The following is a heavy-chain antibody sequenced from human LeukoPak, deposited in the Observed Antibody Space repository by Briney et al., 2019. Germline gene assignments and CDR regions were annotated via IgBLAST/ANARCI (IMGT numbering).Heavy chain of an antibody. Sequence: GGSLRLSCAASGFTFSGFAMYWVRQASGKGLEWVGRIRSRANGYTTAYGASVKGRFTISRDDSKRSAFVQMSSLKTEDTAVYYCVRLGGGDAFDIWGPGTRVTVSS. J-gene: IGHJ3*02. CDR2: IRSRANGYTT. CDR1: GFTFSGFA. CDR3: VRLGGGDAFDI. V-gene: IGHV3-73*01. D-gene: IGHD2-15*01.